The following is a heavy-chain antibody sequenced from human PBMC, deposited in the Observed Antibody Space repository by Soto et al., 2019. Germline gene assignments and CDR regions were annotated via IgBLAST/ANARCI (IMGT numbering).Heavy chain of an antibody. V-gene: IGHV3-23*01. D-gene: IGHD6-19*01. CDR2: ISGSGDST. J-gene: IGHJ4*02. Sequence: EVQLLESGGGLVQPGGSLRLACATPGFAYSTYAVSWVRQAPGQGLEWVSDISGSGDSTHYAGSVKGRFTISRDNSKNTVYLQMDSLRAEDTALYYCAQGISSGWWYGAYWGQGTLVAVSS. CDR3: AQGISSGWWYGAY. CDR1: GFAYSTYA.